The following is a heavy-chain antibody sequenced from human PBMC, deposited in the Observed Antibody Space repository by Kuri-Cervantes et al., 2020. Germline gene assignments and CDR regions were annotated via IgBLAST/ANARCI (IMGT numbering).Heavy chain of an antibody. Sequence: GSLRLSCAVYGGSFSGYYWSWIRQPPGKGLEWIGEINHSGSTNYNPSLKSRVTISVDTSKNQFSLKLNSVTAADTAVYYCARTYGSGSYNWFDPWGQGTLVTVSS. CDR1: GGSFSGYY. V-gene: IGHV4-34*01. J-gene: IGHJ5*02. CDR3: ARTYGSGSYNWFDP. D-gene: IGHD3-10*01. CDR2: INHSGST.